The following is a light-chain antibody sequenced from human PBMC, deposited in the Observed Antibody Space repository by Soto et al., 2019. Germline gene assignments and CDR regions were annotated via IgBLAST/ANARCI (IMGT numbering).Light chain of an antibody. CDR3: SSYTTSSSYV. Sequence: QSVLTQPASVSGSPGQSITISCTGTSSDVGGFKYVSWYQQHPGKAPKLLIFDVYSRPSGISNRFSGSKSGNTASLTISGLQAEDEADYYCSSYTTSSSYVFGAGTKVTVL. CDR2: DVY. V-gene: IGLV2-14*01. J-gene: IGLJ1*01. CDR1: SSDVGGFKY.